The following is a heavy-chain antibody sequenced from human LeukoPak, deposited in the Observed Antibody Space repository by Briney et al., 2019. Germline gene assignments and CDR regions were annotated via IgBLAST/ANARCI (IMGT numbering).Heavy chain of an antibody. CDR3: ARTLFLWPAGGGFDY. J-gene: IGHJ4*02. CDR1: GFSLSATGMR. D-gene: IGHD2/OR15-2a*01. CDR2: IDWNDDE. Sequence: SGPALVKPTQTLTLTCTFSGFSLSATGMRVSWIRQPPGKALEWLARIDWNDDEFYRTSLKTRLTISKDTSKNKVVLRMTNMDPVDTATYYCARTLFLWPAGGGFDYWGQGSLVTVSS. V-gene: IGHV2-70*04.